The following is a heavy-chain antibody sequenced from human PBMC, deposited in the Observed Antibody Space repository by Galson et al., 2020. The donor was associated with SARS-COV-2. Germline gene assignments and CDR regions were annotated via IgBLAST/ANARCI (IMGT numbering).Heavy chain of an antibody. V-gene: IGHV2-5*01. CDR2: IYWHDDK. J-gene: IGHJ4*02. CDR3: AHSAPSSLTIFGVVIVKDYFDY. D-gene: IGHD3-3*01. CDR1: GFSLTTSGVG. Sequence: ESGPTLVKPKQTLTLTCTLSGFSLTTSGVGRGWIRQPHGKALEWLALIYWHDDKRYSPSLKSRPTITKDTSKNQVVLTMTNMEPVDTATYFCAHSAPSSLTIFGVVIVKDYFDYWGQGTLVTVSS.